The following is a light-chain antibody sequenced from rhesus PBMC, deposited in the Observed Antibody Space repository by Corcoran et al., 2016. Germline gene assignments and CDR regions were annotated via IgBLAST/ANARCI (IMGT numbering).Light chain of an antibody. V-gene: IGKV1-25*01. CDR3: QHYYSTPWT. CDR1: QGITHD. Sequence: DIQMTQSPSSLSASVGDRVTITCRASQGITHDLAWYQQKPGETPKLLNYEASSLQSGIPSRFSGSGSGTDFTLTISSLQSEDFATYYCQHYYSTPWTFGQGTKVEIK. J-gene: IGKJ1*01. CDR2: EAS.